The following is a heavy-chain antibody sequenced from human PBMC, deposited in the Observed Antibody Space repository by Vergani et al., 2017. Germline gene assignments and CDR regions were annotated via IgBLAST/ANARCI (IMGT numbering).Heavy chain of an antibody. V-gene: IGHV1-18*04. CDR3: ARDRSEAAAGETGY. J-gene: IGHJ4*02. Sequence: QVQLVQSGAEVKKPGASVKVSCKTSGYTFTSYGLNWVRQAPGQGLEWMGWISGYNGGTNYAQKLQCRVTVTIDTSTNTAYMELRSLRSDDTAVYYCARDRSEAAAGETGYWGQGTLVTVSS. CDR2: ISGYNGGT. D-gene: IGHD6-13*01. CDR1: GYTFTSYG.